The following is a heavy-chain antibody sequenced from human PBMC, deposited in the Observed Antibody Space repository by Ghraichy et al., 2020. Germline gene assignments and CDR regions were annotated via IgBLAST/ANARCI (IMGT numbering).Heavy chain of an antibody. CDR2: ISSGSSTI. Sequence: GGSLRLSCAASGFIFSTYTMNWVRQAPGKGLEWVSYISSGSSTIYYADSVKGRFTISRDNAKNSLYLQMNNLRAEDTAVYYCAREDRTTSSLDYWGQGTLVTVSS. CDR3: AREDRTTSSLDY. D-gene: IGHD2-2*01. J-gene: IGHJ4*02. CDR1: GFIFSTYT. V-gene: IGHV3-48*04.